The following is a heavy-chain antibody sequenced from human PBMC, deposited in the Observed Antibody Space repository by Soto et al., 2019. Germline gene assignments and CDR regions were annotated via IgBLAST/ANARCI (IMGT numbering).Heavy chain of an antibody. D-gene: IGHD2-2*01. V-gene: IGHV1-18*01. J-gene: IGHJ5*02. CDR1: GYTFTSYG. CDR2: ISAYNGNT. CDR3: ARVSIGYCSSTSCPNWFDP. Sequence: ASVKVSCKASGYTFTSYGISWVRQAPGQGLEWMGWISAYNGNTNYAQKLRGRVTMTTDTSTSTAYMELRSLRSDDTAVYYCARVSIGYCSSTSCPNWFDPWGQGTLVTVSS.